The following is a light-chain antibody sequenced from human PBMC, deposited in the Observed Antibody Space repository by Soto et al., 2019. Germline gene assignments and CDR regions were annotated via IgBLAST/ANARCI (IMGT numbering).Light chain of an antibody. Sequence: EIVMTQSPATLSVSPGDRATLSCRASQSVRSYLAWYQQEPGQSPRLLISGASTRATGFPARFSGSGSGTEFTLTISNLQSEDFAVYYCQQYNNWPYTFGQGTKVDIK. CDR2: GAS. V-gene: IGKV3-15*01. J-gene: IGKJ2*01. CDR1: QSVRSY. CDR3: QQYNNWPYT.